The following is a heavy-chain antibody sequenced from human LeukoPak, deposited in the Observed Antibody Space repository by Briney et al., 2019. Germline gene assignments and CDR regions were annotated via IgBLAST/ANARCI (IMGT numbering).Heavy chain of an antibody. CDR3: ARDQGSTSRGIDY. Sequence: QPGGSLRLSCAGSGFTFSNYWMHWVRQAPGKGLVWVSCIYSDGNTTNYADSVKGRFTISRDNAKNTLYLQMNSLRAEDTAVYYCARDQGSTSRGIDYWGQGTLVTVSS. CDR2: IYSDGNTT. V-gene: IGHV3-74*01. D-gene: IGHD2-2*01. J-gene: IGHJ4*02. CDR1: GFTFSNYW.